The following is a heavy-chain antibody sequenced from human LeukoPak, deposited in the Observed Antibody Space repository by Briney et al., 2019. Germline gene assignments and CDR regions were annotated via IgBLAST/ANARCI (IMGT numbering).Heavy chain of an antibody. CDR1: GGSFSGYY. CDR2: IYYSGST. V-gene: IGHV4-34*09. CDR3: ARDSSGWYPYNWFDP. D-gene: IGHD6-19*01. Sequence: PSETLSLTCAVYGGSFSGYYWSWIRQPPGKGLEWIGYIYYSGSTYYNPSLKSRVTISVDTSKNQFSLKLSSVTAADTAVYYCARDSSGWYPYNWFDPWGQGTLVTVSS. J-gene: IGHJ5*02.